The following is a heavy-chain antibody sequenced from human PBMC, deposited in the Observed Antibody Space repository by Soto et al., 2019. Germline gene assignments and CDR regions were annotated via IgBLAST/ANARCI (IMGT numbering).Heavy chain of an antibody. D-gene: IGHD5-12*01. CDR3: ARGQEGIVATH. V-gene: IGHV4-34*01. CDR1: GGSLTGYY. J-gene: IGHJ4*02. CDR2: VKDGGST. Sequence: QVQLQQWGAGLLKPSETLSLTCTVNGGSLTGYYWSWLRQPPGKGLEWIGEVKDGGSTNYSPSLRGRVSISADTSKNHFFLRLNSVTAADTAVYFCARGQEGIVATHWDQGALVTVSS.